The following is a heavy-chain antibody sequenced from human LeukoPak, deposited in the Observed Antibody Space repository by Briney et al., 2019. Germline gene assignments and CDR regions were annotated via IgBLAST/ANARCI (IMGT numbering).Heavy chain of an antibody. CDR3: ARARENSYGSGTYRPYYFNC. D-gene: IGHD3-10*01. J-gene: IGHJ4*02. CDR2: INPNTGGT. CDR1: GYTFTGYF. V-gene: IGHV1-2*02. Sequence: GASVKVSCKASGYTFTGYFMHWVRQAPGQGLEWMGWINPNTGGTNYAQKFQGRVTMTRDTSISTAYMVLSSLGSEDTAVYYCARARENSYGSGTYRPYYFNCWGQGTLVTVSS.